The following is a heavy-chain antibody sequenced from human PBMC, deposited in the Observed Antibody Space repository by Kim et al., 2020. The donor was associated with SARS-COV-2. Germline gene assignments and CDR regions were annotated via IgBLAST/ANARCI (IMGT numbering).Heavy chain of an antibody. CDR2: PNSGNT. V-gene: IGHV1-8*01. D-gene: IGHD3-16*01. Sequence: PNSGNTGYAQKFQGRVTMTRNTSISTAYMELSSLRSEDTAVYYCARGGADWGQGTLVTVSS. CDR3: ARGGAD. J-gene: IGHJ4*02.